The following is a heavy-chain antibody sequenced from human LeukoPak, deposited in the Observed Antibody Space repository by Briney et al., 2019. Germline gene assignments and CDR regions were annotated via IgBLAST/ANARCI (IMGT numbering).Heavy chain of an antibody. CDR2: ISSSSSTI. Sequence: GRSLTLSCAASGYTFSRHGIHWVRQAPGKGLEWVSYISSSSSTIYYADSVKGRFTISRDNAKNSLYLQMNSLRAEDTAVYYCARASYYGSGIDYWGQGTLVTVSP. J-gene: IGHJ4*02. CDR1: GYTFSRHG. D-gene: IGHD3-10*01. CDR3: ARASYYGSGIDY. V-gene: IGHV3-48*04.